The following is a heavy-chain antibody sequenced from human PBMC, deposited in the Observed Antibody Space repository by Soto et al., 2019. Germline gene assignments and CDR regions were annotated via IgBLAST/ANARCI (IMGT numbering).Heavy chain of an antibody. D-gene: IGHD6-6*01. V-gene: IGHV1-18*01. Sequence: QVPLLQSGAEVKKPGASVKFSCKASGYTFTNYGITWVRQAPGQGMEGMGWIGAYNGDTHYTQRLQGRGTMTTDTSTSTAYLYLRSLTSDDTGVYYCARVRQFVGYCYYYVDVWGKGTTVPFSS. J-gene: IGHJ6*03. CDR1: GYTFTNYG. CDR2: IGAYNGDT. CDR3: ARVRQFVGYCYYYVDV.